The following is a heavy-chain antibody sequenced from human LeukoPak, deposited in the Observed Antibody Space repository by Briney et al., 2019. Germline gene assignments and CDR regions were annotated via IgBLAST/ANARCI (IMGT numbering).Heavy chain of an antibody. Sequence: GRSLRLSCAASGFTFDDYAMHWVRQAPGKGLEWVSGISWNSGSIGYADSVKGRFTISRDNAKNSLYLQMNSLRAEDTALYYCAGGDRNGWYFDYWGQGTLVTVSS. D-gene: IGHD6-19*01. CDR3: AGGDRNGWYFDY. J-gene: IGHJ4*02. CDR1: GFTFDDYA. CDR2: ISWNSGSI. V-gene: IGHV3-9*01.